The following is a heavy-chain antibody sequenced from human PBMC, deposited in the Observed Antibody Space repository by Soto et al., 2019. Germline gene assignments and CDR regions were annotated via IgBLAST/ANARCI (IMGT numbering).Heavy chain of an antibody. V-gene: IGHV3-23*01. D-gene: IGHD3-22*01. Sequence: GRSLRLSCAASGFTFNTYSMTWVRQAPGKGLEWVSGISGSGDGTYYADSVKGRFTISRDNSRNTLYLHLNSLRVEDTAVYYCAKDLLHLARVYWGQGTLVTVSS. CDR3: AKDLLHLARVY. J-gene: IGHJ4*02. CDR2: ISGSGDGT. CDR1: GFTFNTYS.